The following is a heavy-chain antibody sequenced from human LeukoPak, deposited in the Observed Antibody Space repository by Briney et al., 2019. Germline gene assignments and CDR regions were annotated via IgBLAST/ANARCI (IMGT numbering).Heavy chain of an antibody. J-gene: IGHJ6*04. CDR1: GYSFTSYW. CDR3: ARAVYDFGASVREMDV. D-gene: IGHD3-3*01. Sequence: GESLKTSCKGPGYSFTSYWIGWVRQVPGKGLEWKGIIYPGDSDTRQTPSFQGQVTISADKSISTAYLQWSSLKASDTAMYYCARAVYDFGASVREMDVWGKGTTVTVSS. V-gene: IGHV5-51*01. CDR2: IYPGDSDT.